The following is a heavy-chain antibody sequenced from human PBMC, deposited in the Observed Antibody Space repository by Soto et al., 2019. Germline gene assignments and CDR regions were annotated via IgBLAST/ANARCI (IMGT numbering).Heavy chain of an antibody. CDR2: IYYSGST. D-gene: IGHD3-10*01. Sequence: SETLSLTCTVSGGSISSYYWSWIRQPPGKGLEWIGYIYYSGSTNYNPSLKSRVTISVDTSKNQFSLKLSSVTAADTAVYYCARVAGSGFYYYYGMDVWGQGTTVTVSS. CDR3: ARVAGSGFYYYYGMDV. V-gene: IGHV4-59*01. J-gene: IGHJ6*02. CDR1: GGSISSYY.